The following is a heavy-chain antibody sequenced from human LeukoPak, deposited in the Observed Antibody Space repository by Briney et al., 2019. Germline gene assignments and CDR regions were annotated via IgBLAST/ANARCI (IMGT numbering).Heavy chain of an antibody. CDR1: GGSISGTNW. CDR3: SRESGPFCPFGY. D-gene: IGHD1-26*01. Sequence: ASETLSLTCGVSGGSISGTNWWSWVRQPPGQGLEWIGEISLAGQTNYNPSLNGRVTMSLDKSSNQLSLHLTSVTAADTATYFCSRESGPFCPFGYWGQGTLVIVSS. V-gene: IGHV4/OR15-8*02. J-gene: IGHJ4*02. CDR2: ISLAGQT.